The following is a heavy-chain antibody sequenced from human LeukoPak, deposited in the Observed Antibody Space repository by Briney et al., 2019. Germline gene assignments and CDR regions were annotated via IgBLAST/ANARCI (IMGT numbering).Heavy chain of an antibody. Sequence: GGSLTLSCAASGFTFSSYSMHWLRQAPGKGLERVPVIRGIGGNTDDADSVRGRFTISRDNSKSTLYLQMNSLRAEDTAVYYCAKERPGIAAALRRYYYYYYYMDVWGKGTTVTVSS. D-gene: IGHD6-13*01. CDR1: GFTFSSYS. V-gene: IGHV3-30*02. J-gene: IGHJ6*03. CDR2: IRGIGGNT. CDR3: AKERPGIAAALRRYYYYYYYMDV.